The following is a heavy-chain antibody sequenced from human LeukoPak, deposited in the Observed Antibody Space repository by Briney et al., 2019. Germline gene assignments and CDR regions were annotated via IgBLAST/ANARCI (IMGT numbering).Heavy chain of an antibody. CDR1: GGSFSGYY. Sequence: SETLSLTCAVYGGSFSGYYWSWIRQPPGKGLEWIGEINHSGSTNYNPSLKSRVTISVDTSKNQFSLKLSSVTAADTAVYYCAYNWNDDYFDYWGQGTLVTVSS. V-gene: IGHV4-34*01. D-gene: IGHD1-20*01. CDR3: AYNWNDDYFDY. CDR2: INHSGST. J-gene: IGHJ4*02.